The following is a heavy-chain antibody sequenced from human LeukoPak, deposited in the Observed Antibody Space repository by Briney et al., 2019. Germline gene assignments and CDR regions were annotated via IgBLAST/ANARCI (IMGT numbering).Heavy chain of an antibody. CDR2: LNGDGSST. CDR3: ARERWNSEAFDI. D-gene: IGHD1-7*01. CDR1: GFSFSSYW. J-gene: IGHJ3*02. V-gene: IGHV3-74*01. Sequence: GGSLRLSCAASGFSFSSYWMHWVHQAPGKGLAWVSRLNGDGSSTSYLDSVRGRLTISRDNTKNTLYLHMNSLRAEDTGVYYCARERWNSEAFDIWGQGTVVTVSS.